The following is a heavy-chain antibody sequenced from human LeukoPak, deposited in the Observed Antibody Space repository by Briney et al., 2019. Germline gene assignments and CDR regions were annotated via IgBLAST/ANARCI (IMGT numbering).Heavy chain of an antibody. V-gene: IGHV3-48*03. CDR1: GFTFSSYE. Sequence: PGGSLRLSCAASGFTFSSYEMNWVRQAPGKGLEWVSYISSSGSTIYYADSVKGRFTISRDNAKNSLYLQMNSLRAEDTAVYYCARVGGLLWFGSFDYWGQGTLVTASS. CDR2: ISSSGSTI. D-gene: IGHD3-10*01. J-gene: IGHJ4*02. CDR3: ARVGGLLWFGSFDY.